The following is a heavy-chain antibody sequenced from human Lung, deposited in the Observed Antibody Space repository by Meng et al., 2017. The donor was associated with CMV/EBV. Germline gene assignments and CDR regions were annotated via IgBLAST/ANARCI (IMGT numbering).Heavy chain of an antibody. CDR1: GYTLTSYA. D-gene: IGHD3-22*01. Sequence: QVHRLQAGGAVKKPGTSVKVSCKASGYTLTSYAIHWVRKAPGQRLEWMGWINAGNGNTKYSQRFQGRVTITRDTSASTAYMELSSLRSEDTTVYYCARAGYDSSGYYPQPFDYWGQGTLVTVAS. CDR3: ARAGYDSSGYYPQPFDY. V-gene: IGHV1-3*01. CDR2: INAGNGNT. J-gene: IGHJ4*02.